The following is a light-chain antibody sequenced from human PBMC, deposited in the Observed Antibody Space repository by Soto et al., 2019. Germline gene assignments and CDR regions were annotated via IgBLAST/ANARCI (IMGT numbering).Light chain of an antibody. CDR3: QQYNKWPT. J-gene: IGKJ4*01. CDR1: QSVSSN. V-gene: IGKV3-15*01. CDR2: GAS. Sequence: EIVLTQSPATLSLSPGERATLSCRASQSVSSNLAWYQQKPGQPPRLLIYGASTRATGIPARFSGSGSGTEFTLPISSLQSEDFAVYYCQQYNKWPTFGGGTKVDXK.